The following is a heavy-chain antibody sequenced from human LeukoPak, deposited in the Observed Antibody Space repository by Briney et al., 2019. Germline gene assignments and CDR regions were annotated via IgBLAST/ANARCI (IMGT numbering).Heavy chain of an antibody. CDR1: GGSISSYY. J-gene: IGHJ4*02. CDR3: ASDRGYGGNSGGFDY. CDR2: VSYSGST. D-gene: IGHD4-23*01. V-gene: IGHV4-59*01. Sequence: SETLSLTCTVSGGSISSYYWSWIRQPAGKGLEWIGYVSYSGSTNYNPSLKSRVTISVDTSKNQFSLKLSSVTAADTAVYYCASDRGYGGNSGGFDYWGQGTLVTVSS.